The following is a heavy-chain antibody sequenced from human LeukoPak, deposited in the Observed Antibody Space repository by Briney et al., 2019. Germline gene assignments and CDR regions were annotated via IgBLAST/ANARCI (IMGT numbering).Heavy chain of an antibody. J-gene: IGHJ4*02. V-gene: IGHV1-2*02. CDR2: INPYSGGT. Sequence: ASVKVSCKASGYTFTDNHMYWIRQAPGQGLEWMGWINPYSGGTNYAEKFQGRVTMTRDTSITTAYMELSSLKSDDTAMYYCATLRRSGWYIGDWGQGTLVTVSS. CDR1: GYTFTDNH. CDR3: ATLRRSGWYIGD. D-gene: IGHD6-19*01.